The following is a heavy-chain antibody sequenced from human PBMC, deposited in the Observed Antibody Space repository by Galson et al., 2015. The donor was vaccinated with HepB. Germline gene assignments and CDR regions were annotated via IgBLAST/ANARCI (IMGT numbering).Heavy chain of an antibody. Sequence: SVKVSCKASGGTFSSYAISWVRQAPGQGLEWMGRIIPILGIANYAQKFQGRVTITADKSTSTAYMELSSLRSEDTAVYYCAGLQGYFGELPSYFDYWGQGTLVTVSS. J-gene: IGHJ4*02. V-gene: IGHV1-69*04. CDR3: AGLQGYFGELPSYFDY. CDR2: IIPILGIA. CDR1: GGTFSSYA. D-gene: IGHD3-10*01.